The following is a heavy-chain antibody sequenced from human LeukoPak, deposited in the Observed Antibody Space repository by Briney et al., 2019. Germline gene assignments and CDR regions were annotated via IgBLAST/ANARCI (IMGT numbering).Heavy chain of an antibody. CDR3: ARADRGYGDFLFDF. CDR2: ISAYNGNT. Sequence: AASVKVSCKASGYTFTSYGISWVRQAPGQGLEWMGWISAYNGNTNYAQKLQGRVTMTTDTSTSTAYMELRSLRSDDTAVYYCARADRGYGDFLFDFWGQGTLVTVSS. CDR1: GYTFTSYG. J-gene: IGHJ4*02. V-gene: IGHV1-18*01. D-gene: IGHD4-17*01.